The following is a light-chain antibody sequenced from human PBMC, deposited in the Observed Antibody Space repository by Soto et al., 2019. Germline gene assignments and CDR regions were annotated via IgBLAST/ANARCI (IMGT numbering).Light chain of an antibody. V-gene: IGLV2-23*01. CDR3: CSDAGTDTVVV. CDR1: SSDIGSYNL. Sequence: QSALTQPASVSGSPGQSITISCTGTSSDIGSYNLVSWYQHHPGKAPKLMIYEGSKRPSGVSNRFSGSKSGNTASLTISGLQAEDEADYYCCSDAGTDTVVVFGGGTKLTVL. J-gene: IGLJ3*02. CDR2: EGS.